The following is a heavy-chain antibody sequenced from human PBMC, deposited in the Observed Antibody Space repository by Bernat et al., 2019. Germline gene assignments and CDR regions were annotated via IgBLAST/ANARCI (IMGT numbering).Heavy chain of an antibody. CDR2: INHSGST. J-gene: IGHJ3*02. V-gene: IGHV4-34*01. CDR3: ARINYYDNIWGTYRFDI. Sequence: QVQLQQWGAGLLKPSESLSLTCAVYGGSFSGYYWTWIRQPPGKGLEWIGEINHSGSTNYNPSLKSRVTISVDTSKNQFSLKFISVTAADTAVYYCARINYYDNIWGTYRFDIWGQGTMVTVPS. CDR1: GGSFSGYY. D-gene: IGHD3-16*02.